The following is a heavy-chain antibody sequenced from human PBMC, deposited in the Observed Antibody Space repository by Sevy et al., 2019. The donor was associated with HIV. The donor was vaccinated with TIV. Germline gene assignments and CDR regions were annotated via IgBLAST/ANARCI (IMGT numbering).Heavy chain of an antibody. D-gene: IGHD6-19*01. CDR2: IYSDGTT. CDR3: ARRLSSAWYFDF. CDR1: GFSVSRNH. V-gene: IGHV3-53*01. J-gene: IGHJ4*02. Sequence: GGSLRLSCAASGFSVSRNHINWVRQAPGKGQEWISVIYSDGTTQYADSVKGRLTISKDTSNNTVYLQVSSLRADDTAVYDCARRLSSAWYFDFWGQGTLVTVSS.